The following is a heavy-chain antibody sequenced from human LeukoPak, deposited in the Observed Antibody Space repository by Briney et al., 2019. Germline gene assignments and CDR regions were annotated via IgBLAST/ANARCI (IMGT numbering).Heavy chain of an antibody. V-gene: IGHV1-69*13. CDR3: ARDDFSTYYYDSSGYPRPPYYYGMDV. D-gene: IGHD3-22*01. Sequence: ASVKVSCKASGGTFSSYAISWVRQAPGQGLEWMGGIIPIFGTANYAQKFQGRVTITADESTSTAYMELSSLRSEDTAVYYCARDDFSTYYYDSSGYPRPPYYYGMDVWGQGTTVTVSS. CDR1: GGTFSSYA. J-gene: IGHJ6*02. CDR2: IIPIFGTA.